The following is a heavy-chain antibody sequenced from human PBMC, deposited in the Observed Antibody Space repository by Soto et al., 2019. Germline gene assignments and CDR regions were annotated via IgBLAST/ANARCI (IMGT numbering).Heavy chain of an antibody. Sequence: GGSLRLSCTASGFTLGSYWMSWVRQAPGKGLEWVANIKPDGSETSYGDSVRGRFTISRDNAKNSLYLQIYSLRAEDTAVYYCARDSGYCSGDNCYYWFDPWGQGTLVTVSS. CDR2: IKPDGSET. J-gene: IGHJ5*02. V-gene: IGHV3-7*03. CDR1: GFTLGSYW. CDR3: ARDSGYCSGDNCYYWFDP. D-gene: IGHD2-15*01.